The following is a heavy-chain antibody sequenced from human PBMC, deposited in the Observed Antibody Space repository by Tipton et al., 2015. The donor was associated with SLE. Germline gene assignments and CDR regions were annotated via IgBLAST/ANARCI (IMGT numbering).Heavy chain of an antibody. D-gene: IGHD3-3*01. CDR3: ARGYYDFWSVYYTLDY. J-gene: IGHJ4*02. V-gene: IGHV4-4*09. CDR2: IYTSGST. Sequence: LRLSCTVSGGSISSYYWTWIRQPPGKGLEWIGYIYTSGSTNYNPSLKSRVTISVDTSKNQFSLKLSSVTAADTAVYYCARGYYDFWSVYYTLDYWGQGTLVTVSS. CDR1: GGSISSYY.